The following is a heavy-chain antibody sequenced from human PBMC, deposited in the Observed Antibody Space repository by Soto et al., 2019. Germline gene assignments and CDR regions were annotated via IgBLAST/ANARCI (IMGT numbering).Heavy chain of an antibody. Sequence: EVQLLESGGGLVQPGGSLRLSCAASGFTFSSYAMSWVRQAPGKGLEWVSAICGSGGGKYHADSVKGRFTFSRDNSKNRLYLQMHSRIHEDTAVYYCAKGKVPPASAIFCVVKAYCYDYRGQRSLVTVCS. CDR1: GFTFSSYA. CDR2: ICGSGGGK. J-gene: IGHJ4*02. V-gene: IGHV3-23*01. D-gene: IGHD3-3*01. CDR3: AKGKVPPASAIFCVVKAYCYDY.